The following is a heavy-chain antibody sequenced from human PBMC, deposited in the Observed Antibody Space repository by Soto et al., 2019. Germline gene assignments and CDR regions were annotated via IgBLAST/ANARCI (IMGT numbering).Heavy chain of an antibody. Sequence: SETLSLTCTVSGGSISSSTYYWGWMRQPPGKGLEWIASFFIGGNTYYNPSLKSRVTISVDTSKNLFSLKLSSVTAADTAVYYCASSYGDYVSYWGQGTLVTVSS. D-gene: IGHD4-17*01. CDR1: GGSISSSTYY. V-gene: IGHV4-39*01. CDR2: FFIGGNT. J-gene: IGHJ4*02. CDR3: ASSYGDYVSY.